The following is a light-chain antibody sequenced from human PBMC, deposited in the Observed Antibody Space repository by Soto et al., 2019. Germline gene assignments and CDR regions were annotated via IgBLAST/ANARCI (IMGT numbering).Light chain of an antibody. CDR1: QSISTL. V-gene: IGKV1-5*01. J-gene: IGKJ1*01. CDR3: QHYNSYSEA. CDR2: DAS. Sequence: DIQMTQSPSSLSASVGDRVTITCRASQSISTLLAWYQQEPGKAPKLLIFDASSLESGTPSRFSGRRSGTQFTLTISSLQPDDFATYYCQHYNSYSEAFGQGTKVDIK.